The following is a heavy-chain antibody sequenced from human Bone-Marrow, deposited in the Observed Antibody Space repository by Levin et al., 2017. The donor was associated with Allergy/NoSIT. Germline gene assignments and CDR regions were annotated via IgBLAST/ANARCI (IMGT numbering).Heavy chain of an antibody. CDR3: VRALMSEGSWFDP. J-gene: IGHJ5*02. Sequence: QAGGSLRLSCSTSGFQFEMHSMNWVRQAPGKGLEWVSYISGDGKTIHYGDSVKGRFTISRDNVRKSLDLQMNSLRGEDTAVYYCVRALMSEGSWFDPWGQGTQVIVSS. CDR1: GFQFEMHS. CDR2: ISGDGKTI. D-gene: IGHD2-8*01. V-gene: IGHV3-48*04.